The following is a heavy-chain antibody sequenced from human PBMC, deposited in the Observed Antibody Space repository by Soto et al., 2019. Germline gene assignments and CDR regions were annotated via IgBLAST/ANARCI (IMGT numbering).Heavy chain of an antibody. J-gene: IGHJ4*02. CDR3: ARWFNSGSYFDY. Sequence: SETLSLTCTVSGGSISSYYWSWIRQPPGKGLEWIGYIYYSGSTNYNPSLKSRVTISVDTSKNQFSLKLSSVTAADTAVYYCARWFNSGSYFDYWGQGTLVTVSS. CDR2: IYYSGST. D-gene: IGHD1-26*01. CDR1: GGSISSYY. V-gene: IGHV4-59*01.